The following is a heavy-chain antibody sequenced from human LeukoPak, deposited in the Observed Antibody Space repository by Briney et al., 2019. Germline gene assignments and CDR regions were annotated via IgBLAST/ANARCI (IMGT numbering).Heavy chain of an antibody. Sequence: GGSLRLYCAASGFILSNHWMTWVRQAPGKGPEWVANMNKDGSEKYYVDSVEGRFTISRDTAKNSLYLQMNNLRAEDTALYYCARNNDMDVWGQGTTVIVSS. V-gene: IGHV3-7*03. CDR1: GFILSNHW. J-gene: IGHJ6*02. CDR2: MNKDGSEK. CDR3: ARNNDMDV. D-gene: IGHD1/OR15-1a*01.